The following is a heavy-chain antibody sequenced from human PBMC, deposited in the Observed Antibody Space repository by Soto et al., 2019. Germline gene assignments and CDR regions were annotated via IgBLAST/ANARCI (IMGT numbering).Heavy chain of an antibody. CDR2: IYYSGNT. J-gene: IGHJ4*02. V-gene: IGHV4-39*07. D-gene: IGHD3-10*01. CDR1: GGSISGSSYY. Sequence: SETLSLTCTVSGGSISGSSYYWGWIRQPPGKGLEWIGNIYYSGNTYYNPSLKSRVTISVDTSKNQFSLKLTSVTAADTSVCYCAKSYYYSSGSPFDYWGQGTLVTVSS. CDR3: AKSYYYSSGSPFDY.